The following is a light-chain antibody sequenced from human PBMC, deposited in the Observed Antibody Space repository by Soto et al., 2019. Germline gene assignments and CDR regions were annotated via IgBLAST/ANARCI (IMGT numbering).Light chain of an antibody. V-gene: IGKV1-39*01. CDR2: VAS. J-gene: IGKJ2*01. CDR3: QQSFGTLRT. Sequence: DIQMAQSPSSLSASVGDRVTITCRASQPIANYLNWYQHKAGDAPKLLISVASSLQSGVPSRFSGSGSGTEFTLTITNLQPDDFATYSCQQSFGTLRTFGQGTKLEIK. CDR1: QPIANY.